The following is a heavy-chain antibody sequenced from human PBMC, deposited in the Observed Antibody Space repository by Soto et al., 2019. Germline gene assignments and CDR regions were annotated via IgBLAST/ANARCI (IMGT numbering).Heavy chain of an antibody. CDR2: IKQDGSEK. D-gene: IGHD3-3*01. J-gene: IGHJ4*02. CDR1: EVTFSSYW. CDR3: ARDWRFRDVFCHY. Sequence: PGGRVRLSCAASEVTFSSYWMSWVRQAPGKGLEWLANIKQDGSEKYYVDSEKSRFTISRDNAKNSLYLQMNSLRAEDTAVYYCARDWRFRDVFCHYWGQGTLVTVSS. V-gene: IGHV3-7*01.